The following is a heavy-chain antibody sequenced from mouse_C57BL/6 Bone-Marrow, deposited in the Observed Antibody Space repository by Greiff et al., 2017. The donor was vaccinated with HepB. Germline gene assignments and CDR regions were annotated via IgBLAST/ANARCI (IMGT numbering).Heavy chain of an antibody. Sequence: QVQLQQSGAELVRPGTSVKLSCKASGYTFTSYWMHWVKQRPGQGLEWIGVIDPSDSYTNYNQKFKGKATLTVDTSSSTAYMQLSSLTSEDSAVYYCATSIYYYTWFAYWGQGTLVTVSA. CDR3: ATSIYYYTWFAY. J-gene: IGHJ3*01. D-gene: IGHD1-1*01. CDR2: IDPSDSYT. V-gene: IGHV1-59*01. CDR1: GYTFTSYW.